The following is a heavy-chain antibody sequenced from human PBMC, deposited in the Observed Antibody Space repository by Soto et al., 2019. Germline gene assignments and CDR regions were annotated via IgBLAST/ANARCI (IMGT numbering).Heavy chain of an antibody. J-gene: IGHJ4*02. Sequence: QVQLVQSGAEVKKPGSSVKVSCKASGGTFSSYTISWVRQAPGQGLEWMGRIIPILGIANYAQKFQGRVTIXXDXSXXTAYMELSSLRSEDTAVYYCARDEPTYGDNRYFDYWGQGTLVTVSS. CDR2: IIPILGIA. CDR1: GGTFSSYT. CDR3: ARDEPTYGDNRYFDY. V-gene: IGHV1-69*08. D-gene: IGHD4-17*01.